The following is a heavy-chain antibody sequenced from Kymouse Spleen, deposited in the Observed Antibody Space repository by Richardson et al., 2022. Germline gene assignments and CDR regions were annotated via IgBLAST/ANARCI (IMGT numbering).Heavy chain of an antibody. Sequence: QVQLQQSGPGLVKPSQTLSLTCAISGDSVSSNSAAWNWIRQSPSRGLEWLGRTYYRSKWYNDYAVSVKSRITINPDTSKNQFSLQLNSVTPEDTAVYYCARGGYYGSGSYYNDYYYYGMDVWGQGTTVTVSS. CDR2: TYYRSKWYN. D-gene: IGHD3-10*01. V-gene: IGHV6-1*01. J-gene: IGHJ6*02. CDR3: ARGGYYGSGSYYNDYYYYGMDV. CDR1: GDSVSSNSAA.